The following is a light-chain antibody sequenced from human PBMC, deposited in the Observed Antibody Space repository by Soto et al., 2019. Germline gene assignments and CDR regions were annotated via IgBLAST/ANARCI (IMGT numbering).Light chain of an antibody. Sequence: EIVLTQTPATLSLSPGERATLSCRASQSLTSYLAWYQQKPGQAHRLLIYDASYRATGIPARFSGSGSGTDFTLTISSLEPEDFAVYYCQHRTDWPTFGPGTKVDL. CDR1: QSLTSY. CDR3: QHRTDWPT. CDR2: DAS. V-gene: IGKV3-11*01. J-gene: IGKJ3*01.